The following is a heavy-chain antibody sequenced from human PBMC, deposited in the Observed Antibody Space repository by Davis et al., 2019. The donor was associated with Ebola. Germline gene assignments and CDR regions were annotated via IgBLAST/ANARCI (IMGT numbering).Heavy chain of an antibody. D-gene: IGHD6-6*01. J-gene: IGHJ6*02. V-gene: IGHV3-48*02. CDR3: AREPLYSSSSGLWAYYYYYYGMDV. CDR2: ISRSSSTK. CDR1: GFTFSSYS. Sequence: GESLKISCAASGFTFSSYSMNWVRQAPGKGLEWVSYISRSSSTKYYADSVKGRFTISRDNAKNSLYLQMNSLRDEETAVYYCAREPLYSSSSGLWAYYYYYYGMDVWGQVTTVTFS.